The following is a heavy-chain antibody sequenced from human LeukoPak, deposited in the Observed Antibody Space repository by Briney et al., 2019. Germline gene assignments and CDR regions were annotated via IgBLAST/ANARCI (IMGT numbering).Heavy chain of an antibody. Sequence: ASVKVSCKASLGTFSSDAISWVRQAPGQGLEWMGRIFPIFGTANSAQKFRGRVTTTTDASTSTAYMELRRLRYAETAAYNSARDPPSYCGGDCYSSEYWGQGTLVTVSS. D-gene: IGHD2-21*02. CDR3: ARDPPSYCGGDCYSSEY. CDR1: LGTFSSDA. CDR2: IFPIFGTA. J-gene: IGHJ4*02. V-gene: IGHV1-69*05.